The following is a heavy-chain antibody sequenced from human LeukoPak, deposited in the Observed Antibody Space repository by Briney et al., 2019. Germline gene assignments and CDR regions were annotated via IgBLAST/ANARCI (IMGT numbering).Heavy chain of an antibody. CDR1: GGTFSSYA. Sequence: SVKVSCKASGGTFSSYAISWVRQAPGQGLEWMGRIIPILGIANYAQKFQGRVTITADKSTSTAYMELSSLRSEDTAVYYCARDPNPDYGDYGDAFDIWGQGTMVTVSS. J-gene: IGHJ3*02. D-gene: IGHD4-17*01. CDR2: IIPILGIA. CDR3: ARDPNPDYGDYGDAFDI. V-gene: IGHV1-69*04.